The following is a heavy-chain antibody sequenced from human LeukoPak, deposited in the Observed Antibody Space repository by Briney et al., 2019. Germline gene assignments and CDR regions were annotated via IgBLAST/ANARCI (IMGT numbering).Heavy chain of an antibody. CDR3: AMRLGYCSGGSCYSVLIGFDY. CDR1: GFTFSDYY. CDR2: MSGSGSII. V-gene: IGHV3-11*01. J-gene: IGHJ4*02. Sequence: NPGGSLRLSCAASGFTFSDYYMSWVRQAPGKGLEWVAYMSGSGSIIYHADSVKGRFTISRDNSKNTLYLQMNSLRAEDTAVYYCAMRLGYCSGGSCYSVLIGFDYWGQGTLVTVSS. D-gene: IGHD2-15*01.